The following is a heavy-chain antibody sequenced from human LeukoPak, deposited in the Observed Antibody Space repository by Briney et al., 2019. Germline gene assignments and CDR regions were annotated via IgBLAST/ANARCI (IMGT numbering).Heavy chain of an antibody. CDR3: AKDGSVRGPRVGAYDY. CDR2: ISYDGSNK. D-gene: IGHD1-26*01. CDR1: RFTFSSYG. Sequence: GGSLRLSCAASRFTFSSYGMHWVRQAPGKGLEWVAVISYDGSNKYYADSVKGRFTISRDNSKNTLYLQMNSLRAEDTAVYYCAKDGSVRGPRVGAYDYWGQGTLVTVSS. V-gene: IGHV3-30*18. J-gene: IGHJ4*02.